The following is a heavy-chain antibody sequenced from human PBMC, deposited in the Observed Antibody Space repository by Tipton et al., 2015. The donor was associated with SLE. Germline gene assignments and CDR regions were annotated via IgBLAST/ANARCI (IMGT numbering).Heavy chain of an antibody. D-gene: IGHD3-3*01. CDR2: IYYSGST. CDR1: GGSISSGDYY. Sequence: LSLTCTVSGGSISSGDYYWSWIRQPPGKGLEWIGYIYYSGSTYYNPSLKSRVTISVDTSKNQFSLKLSSVTASDTAVYYCARSITIFWSGRGYFDYWGQGTLVTVSS. CDR3: ARSITIFWSGRGYFDY. J-gene: IGHJ4*02. V-gene: IGHV4-30-4*01.